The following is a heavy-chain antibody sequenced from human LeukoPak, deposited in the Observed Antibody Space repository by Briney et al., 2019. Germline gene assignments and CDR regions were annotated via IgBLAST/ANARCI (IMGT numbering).Heavy chain of an antibody. J-gene: IGHJ4*02. CDR3: ARVSGSYGIY. CDR1: GGSFSGYY. D-gene: IGHD1-26*01. V-gene: IGHV4-59*12. CDR2: IYYSGST. Sequence: PSETLSLTCAVYGGSFSGYYWSWIRQPPGKGLEWIGYIYYSGSTNYNPSLKSRVTISVDTSKNQFSLKLSSVTAADTAVYYCARVSGSYGIYWGQGTLVTVSS.